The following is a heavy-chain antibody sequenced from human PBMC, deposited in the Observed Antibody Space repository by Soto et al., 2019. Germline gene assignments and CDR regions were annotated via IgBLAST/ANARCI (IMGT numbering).Heavy chain of an antibody. Sequence: EVQLVESGGGLVQPGGSLGLSCTASGFTFSDYWMYWVRQAPGKGLEWVSSISSSSSYIYYADSVKGRFTISRDNAKNSLYLQMNSLRAEDTAVYYCARVYQQLCFDYWGQGTLVTVSS. CDR3: ARVYQQLCFDY. D-gene: IGHD2-2*01. CDR1: GFTFSDYW. J-gene: IGHJ4*02. V-gene: IGHV3-21*01. CDR2: ISSSSSYI.